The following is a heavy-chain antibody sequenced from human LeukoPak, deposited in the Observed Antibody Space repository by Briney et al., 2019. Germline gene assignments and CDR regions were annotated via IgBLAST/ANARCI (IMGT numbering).Heavy chain of an antibody. J-gene: IGHJ4*02. D-gene: IGHD6-6*01. CDR2: IIPIFGTA. V-gene: IGHV1-69*13. Sequence: SVKVSCMAPGGTFSSYAISWVRQAPGQGLEWMGGIIPIFGTANYAQKFQGRVTITADESTSTAYMELRSLRSDDTAVYYCARTYSSSSGDFDYWGQGTLVTVSS. CDR1: GGTFSSYA. CDR3: ARTYSSSSGDFDY.